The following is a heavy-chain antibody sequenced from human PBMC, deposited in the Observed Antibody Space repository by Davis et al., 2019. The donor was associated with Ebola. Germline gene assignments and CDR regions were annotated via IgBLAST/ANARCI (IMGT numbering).Heavy chain of an antibody. Sequence: GESLKISCTASGFTFTGHWMTWVRQAPGKGLEWVANIRPDGSDKNYVDSVKGRFTISRDKAKNSLYLQMNSLRDEDTAVYYCARAATPNYGDYYYYYGMDVWGQGTTVTVSS. V-gene: IGHV3-7*01. J-gene: IGHJ6*02. CDR3: ARAATPNYGDYYYYYGMDV. CDR1: GFTFTGHW. D-gene: IGHD4-17*01. CDR2: IRPDGSDK.